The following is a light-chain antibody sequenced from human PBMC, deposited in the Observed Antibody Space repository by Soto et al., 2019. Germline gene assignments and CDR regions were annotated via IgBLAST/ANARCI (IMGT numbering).Light chain of an antibody. CDR3: SSYASSSSYA. J-gene: IGLJ1*01. Sequence: QSALTQPASVSGSPGQSITISCTGTSSDVGGYNYVSWYQQHPGKAPKLMIYEVSNRPSGVSNRFSASKSGNTASLTISGLQTEDEAVYYCSSYASSSSYAFGTGTKLTVL. CDR1: SSDVGGYNY. V-gene: IGLV2-14*01. CDR2: EVS.